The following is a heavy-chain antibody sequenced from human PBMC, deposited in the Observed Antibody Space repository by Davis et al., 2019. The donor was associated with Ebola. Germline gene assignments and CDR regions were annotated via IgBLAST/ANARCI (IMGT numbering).Heavy chain of an antibody. Sequence: GESLKISCAASGFTFSSYSMNWVRQAPGKGLEWVSYISSSSSTIYYADSVKGRFTISRDNAKNSLYLQMNSLRDEGTAVYYCARDDGGYDSRGYYYYGMDVWGQGTTVTVSS. CDR2: ISSSSSTI. D-gene: IGHD5-12*01. CDR1: GFTFSSYS. J-gene: IGHJ6*02. CDR3: ARDDGGYDSRGYYYYGMDV. V-gene: IGHV3-48*02.